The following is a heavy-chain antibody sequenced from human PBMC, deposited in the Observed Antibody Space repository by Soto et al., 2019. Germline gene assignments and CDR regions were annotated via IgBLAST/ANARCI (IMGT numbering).Heavy chain of an antibody. D-gene: IGHD6-19*01. CDR1: GYTFTSYH. CDR2: INPSGGST. Sequence: QVHLVQSGAEVKKPGASVTISCKASGYTFTSYHMHWVRQAPGQGLEWMGIINPSGGSTIYTQKFLGRVTMTRDTFASTVYMELSRLRSEDTAVYYCARVAVAVAGTPYYYGLDVWGQGTTVTVSS. J-gene: IGHJ6*02. CDR3: ARVAVAVAGTPYYYGLDV. V-gene: IGHV1-46*01.